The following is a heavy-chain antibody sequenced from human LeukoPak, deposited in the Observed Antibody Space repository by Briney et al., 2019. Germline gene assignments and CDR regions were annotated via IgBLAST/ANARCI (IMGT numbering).Heavy chain of an antibody. V-gene: IGHV3-23*01. Sequence: GGSLRLSCAASGFTFSSYAMSWVRQAPGKGLEWVSAISGSGGSTYYVDSVKGRFTISRDNSKNTLYLQMNSLRAEDTAVYYCASLGSSGYLYYFDYWGQGTLVTVSS. CDR3: ASLGSSGYLYYFDY. D-gene: IGHD3-22*01. CDR1: GFTFSSYA. J-gene: IGHJ4*02. CDR2: ISGSGGST.